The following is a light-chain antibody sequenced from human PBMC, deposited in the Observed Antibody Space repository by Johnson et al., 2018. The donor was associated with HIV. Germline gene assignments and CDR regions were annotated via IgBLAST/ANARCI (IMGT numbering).Light chain of an antibody. CDR3: GTLDSNLSAGV. Sequence: QSVLTQPPSVSAAPGQKVTISCSGSSSNIGNNYVSWYQQLPGTAPKLLIYENNKRPSGIPDRFSGSKSGTSATLGITGLQTGAAADHYCGTLDSNLSAGVVGTGTKVTVL. CDR1: SSNIGNNY. J-gene: IGLJ1*01. V-gene: IGLV1-51*02. CDR2: ENN.